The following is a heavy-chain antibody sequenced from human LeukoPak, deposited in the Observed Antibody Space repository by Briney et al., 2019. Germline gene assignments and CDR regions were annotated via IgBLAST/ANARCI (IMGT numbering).Heavy chain of an antibody. Sequence: PGGSLRLSCAASGFTFDDYAMHWVRQARGKGLEWVSLISGVGSSTYYADSVKGRFTISRDNSKNSLSLQMNSLRTEDTALYYCAKDRSPSPYDSSGYYLTYYYDMDVWGQGTTVTVSS. CDR3: AKDRSPSPYDSSGYYLTYYYDMDV. D-gene: IGHD3-22*01. V-gene: IGHV3-43*02. J-gene: IGHJ6*02. CDR1: GFTFDDYA. CDR2: ISGVGSST.